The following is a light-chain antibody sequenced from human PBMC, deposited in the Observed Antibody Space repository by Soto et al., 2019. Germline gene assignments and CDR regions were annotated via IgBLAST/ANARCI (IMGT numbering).Light chain of an antibody. J-gene: IGLJ1*01. V-gene: IGLV2-11*01. CDR2: EVS. CDR1: SSDLGGYKY. CDR3: CSYAGSYTYV. Sequence: QSALTQPPSVSASPGQSVTISCTITSSDLGGYKYFSWYQQHPGKAPKLIIYEVSKRPSGVPNRFSGSKSGNTASLTISGLQAEDEADYYCCSYAGSYTYVFGTGTKLTVL.